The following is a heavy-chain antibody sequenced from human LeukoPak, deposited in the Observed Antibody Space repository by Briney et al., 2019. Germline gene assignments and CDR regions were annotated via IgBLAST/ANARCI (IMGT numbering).Heavy chain of an antibody. D-gene: IGHD3-22*01. CDR3: TTLNAYDSSGYYYYQAPRDY. V-gene: IGHV3-15*01. J-gene: IGHJ4*02. CDR1: GFTFSNAW. Sequence: GGSLRLSCAASGFTFSNAWMSWVRQAPGKGLEWVGRIKSKTDGGTTDYAAPVKGRFTISRDDSKNTLYLQMNSLKTEDTAVYYCTTLNAYDSSGYYYYQAPRDYWGQGTLVTVSS. CDR2: IKSKTDGGTT.